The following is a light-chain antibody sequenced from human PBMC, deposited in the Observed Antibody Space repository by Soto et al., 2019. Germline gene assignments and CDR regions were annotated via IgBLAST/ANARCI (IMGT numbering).Light chain of an antibody. J-gene: IGLJ2*01. CDR1: SSDVGGYNY. CDR3: SSYTGSSTPVV. Sequence: QSVLTQPASVSGSPGQSITISCTGTSSDVGGYNYVSWYQQHPGEAPKLIIFDVSNRPSGVSNRFSGSKSGNTASLTISGLQAEDEAEYSCSSYTGSSTPVVFGGGTKVTVL. CDR2: DVS. V-gene: IGLV2-14*01.